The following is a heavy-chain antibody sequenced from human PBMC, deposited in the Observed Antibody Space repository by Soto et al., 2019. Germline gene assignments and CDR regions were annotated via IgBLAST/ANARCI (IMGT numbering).Heavy chain of an antibody. V-gene: IGHV3-23*01. CDR1: GITFSSEG. CDR2: ISGSGVST. D-gene: IGHD6-13*01. Sequence: GGSLRLSCVVSGITFSSEGMTWVRQARGRGLEWVSGISGSGVSTYYADSVKGRFIISRDNSQNTLFLQMNSLRADDTAVYSCAVISSNWYPSNFHHWGQGTLVTVSS. J-gene: IGHJ1*01. CDR3: AVISSNWYPSNFHH.